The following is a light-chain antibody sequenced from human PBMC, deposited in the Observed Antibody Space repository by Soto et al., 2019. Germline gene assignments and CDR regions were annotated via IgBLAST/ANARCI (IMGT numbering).Light chain of an antibody. J-gene: IGKJ4*01. CDR3: QRLNSYPIT. CDR2: AAS. CDR1: QAISNY. Sequence: DIQLTQSPSFLSASVGDRVTITCRASQAISNYLAWYQQRPGKAPNLLIYAASSLQSGVPSRFSGSGSGTEFTLTISSLQPEDFATYYCQRLNSYPITFGGGTKVEIK. V-gene: IGKV1-9*01.